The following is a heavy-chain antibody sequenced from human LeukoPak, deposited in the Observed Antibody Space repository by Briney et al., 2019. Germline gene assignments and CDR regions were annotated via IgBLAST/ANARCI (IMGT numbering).Heavy chain of an antibody. V-gene: IGHV3-48*02. CDR1: GFTFSSDA. J-gene: IGHJ5*01. CDR3: ARDPLYYYDSDDS. Sequence: GGSLRLSCAASGFTFSSDAMSWVRQAPGKGLEWVSYISSSSSTTYYADSVKGRFTISRDNAKNSLYLQMNSLRDEDTAVYYCARDPLYYYDSDDSWGQGTLVTVSS. D-gene: IGHD3-22*01. CDR2: ISSSSSTT.